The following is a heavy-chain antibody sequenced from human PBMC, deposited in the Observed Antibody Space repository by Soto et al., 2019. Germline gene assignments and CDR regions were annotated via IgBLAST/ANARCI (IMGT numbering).Heavy chain of an antibody. D-gene: IGHD3-16*01. V-gene: IGHV3-30-3*01. CDR3: ARDGGAY. CDR1: GFTFSSYA. Sequence: QVQLVESGGGVVQPGRSLRLSCAASGFTFSSYAMHWVRRAPGKGLEWIEGMSYDGSNKYYADSVKGRFTISRDNSKNTLDLQMNSLRPEDTALYYCARDGGAYWGQGTLVIVSS. CDR2: MSYDGSNK. J-gene: IGHJ4*02.